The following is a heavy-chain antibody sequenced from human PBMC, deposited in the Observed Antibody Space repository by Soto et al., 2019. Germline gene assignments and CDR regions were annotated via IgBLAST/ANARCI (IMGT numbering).Heavy chain of an antibody. CDR2: ISGSGGST. Sequence: PGGSLRLSCAASGFTFSSYAMSWVRQAPGKGLEWVSAISGSGGSTYYADSVKGRFTISRDNSKNTLYLQMNSLRAEDTAVYYCARGILGYCTGGICYHNWFDPWGQGTLVTVSS. J-gene: IGHJ5*02. D-gene: IGHD2-15*01. CDR3: ARGILGYCTGGICYHNWFDP. CDR1: GFTFSSYA. V-gene: IGHV3-23*01.